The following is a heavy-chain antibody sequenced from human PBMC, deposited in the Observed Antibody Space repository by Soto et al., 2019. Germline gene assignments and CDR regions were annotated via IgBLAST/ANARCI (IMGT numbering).Heavy chain of an antibody. CDR3: ARHNYGSGSTYFDY. Sequence: PSETLSLTWAASGCSXVGGGCSWSWIRQPPGKGLEWIGYIYHSGSTYYNPSLKSRVTISVDRSKNQFSLKPNSMTAADTAVYYCARHNYGSGSTYFDYWGQGTPVTVSS. CDR1: GCSXVGGGCS. J-gene: IGHJ4*02. V-gene: IGHV4-30-2*01. CDR2: IYHSGST. D-gene: IGHD3-10*01.